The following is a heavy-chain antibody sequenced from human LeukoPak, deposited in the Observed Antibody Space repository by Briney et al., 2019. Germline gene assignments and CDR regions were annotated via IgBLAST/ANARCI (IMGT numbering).Heavy chain of an antibody. J-gene: IGHJ4*02. CDR3: AKVSYDILNGCDFDY. Sequence: GGSLRPSCAASGFTFSSYAMSWVRQSPGKGLEWVSAISGSGGSTYYADSVKGRFTISRDNSKNTLYLQMNSLRAEDTAVYYCAKVSYDILNGCDFDYWGQGTLVTVSS. D-gene: IGHD3-9*01. V-gene: IGHV3-23*01. CDR2: ISGSGGST. CDR1: GFTFSSYA.